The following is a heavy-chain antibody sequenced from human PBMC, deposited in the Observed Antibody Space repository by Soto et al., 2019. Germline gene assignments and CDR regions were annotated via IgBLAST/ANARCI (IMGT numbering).Heavy chain of an antibody. CDR2: IYHSGST. Sequence: PSETVSLTCAVSGGSISSSNWWSWVRQPPGKGLEWIGEIYHSGSTNYNPSLKSRVTISVDKSKNQFSLKLSSVTAADTAVYYCARDVCGGDCRYYYYYYGMDVWGQGTTVTVSS. D-gene: IGHD2-21*02. CDR1: GGSISSSNW. J-gene: IGHJ6*02. V-gene: IGHV4-4*02. CDR3: ARDVCGGDCRYYYYYYGMDV.